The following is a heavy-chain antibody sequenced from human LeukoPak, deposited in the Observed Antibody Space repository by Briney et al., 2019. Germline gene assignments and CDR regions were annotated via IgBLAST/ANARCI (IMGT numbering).Heavy chain of an antibody. CDR3: ARAVGCGSGLCYSVY. J-gene: IGHJ4*02. CDR2: INTNTGNP. Sequence: ASVKVSCKASGYRFTSYVLHWVRQAPGQGLEWMGWINTNTGNPTYAQGFTGRFVFSLDTSVSTAYLQISSLKAEDSAVYYCARAVGCGSGLCYSVYWGQGTLVTVSS. CDR1: GYRFTSYV. D-gene: IGHD2-8*02. V-gene: IGHV7-4-1*02.